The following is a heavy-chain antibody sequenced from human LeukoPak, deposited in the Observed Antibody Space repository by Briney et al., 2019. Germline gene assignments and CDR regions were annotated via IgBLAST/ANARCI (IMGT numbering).Heavy chain of an antibody. CDR2: INHSGST. CDR1: GGSFSGYY. V-gene: IGHV4-34*01. J-gene: IGHJ4*02. CDR3: ARRARSSGYYYFDY. Sequence: SEALSLTCAVYGGSFSGYYWSWIRQPPGKGLEWIGEINHSGSTNYNPSLKSRVTISVDTSKNQFSLKLSSVTAADTAVYYCARRARSSGYYYFDYWGQGTLVTVSS. D-gene: IGHD3-22*01.